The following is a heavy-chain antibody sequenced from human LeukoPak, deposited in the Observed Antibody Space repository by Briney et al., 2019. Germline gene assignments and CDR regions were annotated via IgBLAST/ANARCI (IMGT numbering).Heavy chain of an antibody. V-gene: IGHV3-33*01. CDR3: ARRVSSSSLSYYYYYMDV. Sequence: GGSLRLSCAASGFTFSSYGMHWVRRAPGKGLEWVAVIWYDGSNKYYADSVKVRFTISRDNSKNTLYLPMNSRRAEDTAVYYCARRVSSSSLSYYYYYMDVCGKGTTVTVSS. CDR1: GFTFSSYG. CDR2: IWYDGSNK. J-gene: IGHJ6*03. D-gene: IGHD6-6*01.